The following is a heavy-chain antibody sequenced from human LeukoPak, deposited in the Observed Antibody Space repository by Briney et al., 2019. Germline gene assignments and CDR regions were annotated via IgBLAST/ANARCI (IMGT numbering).Heavy chain of an antibody. Sequence: PGGSLRLSCAASGFTFSSYAMSWVRQAPGKGLEWVSAISGSGGSTYYADSVKGRFTISRDNSKNTLYLQMNSLRAEDTAVYYCARAGGITMVRGEDYWGQGTLVTVSS. J-gene: IGHJ4*02. CDR3: ARAGGITMVRGEDY. D-gene: IGHD3-10*01. V-gene: IGHV3-23*01. CDR2: ISGSGGST. CDR1: GFTFSSYA.